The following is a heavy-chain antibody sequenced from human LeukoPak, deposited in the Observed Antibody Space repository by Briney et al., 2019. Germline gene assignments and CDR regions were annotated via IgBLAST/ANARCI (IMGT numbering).Heavy chain of an antibody. CDR3: AREAYYDFWSGYYGC. D-gene: IGHD3-3*01. CDR2: ISAYNGNT. V-gene: IGHV1-18*01. J-gene: IGHJ4*02. CDR1: GYTFTSYG. Sequence: ASVKVSCKASGYTFTSYGISWVRQAPGQGLEWMGWISAYNGNTNYAQKLQGRVTMTTDTSTSTAYMELRSLRSDDTAVYYCAREAYYDFWSGYYGCWGQGTLVTVSS.